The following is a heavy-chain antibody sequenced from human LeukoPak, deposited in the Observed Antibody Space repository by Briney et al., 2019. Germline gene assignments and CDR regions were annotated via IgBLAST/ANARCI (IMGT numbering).Heavy chain of an antibody. CDR1: GFTFSNYG. V-gene: IGHV3-33*01. Sequence: GRSLRLSCAASGFTFSNYGMHWVRQAPGKGLEWVAVIWYDESNKYYADSVKGRLTISRDNSKNTLYLQMNSLRAEDTAVYYCARDSSSGVRYFDYWGQGTLVTVS. D-gene: IGHD6-25*01. CDR2: IWYDESNK. J-gene: IGHJ4*02. CDR3: ARDSSSGVRYFDY.